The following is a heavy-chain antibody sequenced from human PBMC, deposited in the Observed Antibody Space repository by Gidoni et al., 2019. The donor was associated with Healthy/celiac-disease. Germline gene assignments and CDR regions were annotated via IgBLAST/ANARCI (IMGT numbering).Heavy chain of an antibody. CDR2: IKSKTDGGTT. V-gene: IGHV3-15*01. CDR1: GFNFSNAW. J-gene: IGHJ3*02. D-gene: IGHD3-9*01. Sequence: EVQLVESGGGLVKPGGSLRLSCAASGFNFSNAWMSWVRQAPGKGLEWVGRIKSKTDGGTTDYAAPVKGRFTISRDDSKNTLYLQMNSLKTEDTAVYYCTTGVRYFDWVDAFDIWGQGTMVTVSS. CDR3: TTGVRYFDWVDAFDI.